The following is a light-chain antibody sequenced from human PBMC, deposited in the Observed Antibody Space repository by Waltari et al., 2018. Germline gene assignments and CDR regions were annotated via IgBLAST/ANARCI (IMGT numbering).Light chain of an antibody. V-gene: IGKV1-27*01. J-gene: IGKJ3*01. Sequence: DIQMTQSPSSLSAAVGDRVTVTCRASQGINKELSWYQQKPERAPTLLIYAASNLQTGVSTRFSGIGSRTDFTLTSNSLQPSYVATSFCPQDFATPFTFGPATNMD. CDR1: QGINKE. CDR3: PQDFATPFT. CDR2: AAS.